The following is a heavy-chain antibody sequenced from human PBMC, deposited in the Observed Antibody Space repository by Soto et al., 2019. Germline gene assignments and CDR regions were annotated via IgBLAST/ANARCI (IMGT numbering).Heavy chain of an antibody. CDR2: MKKDGREK. D-gene: IGHD3-16*01. CDR1: GFPFNTYW. J-gene: IGHJ4*02. CDR3: ASGQYRTYVNH. V-gene: IGHV3-7*01. Sequence: EVQLVESGGGLVQPGGSLRVSCAASGFPFNTYWLTWVRQAPGKGLEWVANMKKDGREKYYLDSVKGRFTVSRDNATNSLYLQMNSLRSEDTTGYYCASGQYRTYVNHWGQGTLVTVSS.